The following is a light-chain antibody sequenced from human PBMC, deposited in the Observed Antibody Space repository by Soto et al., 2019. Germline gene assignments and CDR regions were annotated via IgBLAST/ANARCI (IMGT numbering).Light chain of an antibody. V-gene: IGLV2-11*01. CDR1: SSDVGGYNY. CDR2: DVS. Sequence: QSALTQPRSVSGSPGQSVTISCTGTSSDVGGYNYVSWYQQHPGKAPKLVIYDVSKRPSGVPDRFSGSKSGNTASLTISGLQAEDEADYYCCSYAGSPYAFGTGTKVTVL. J-gene: IGLJ1*01. CDR3: CSYAGSPYA.